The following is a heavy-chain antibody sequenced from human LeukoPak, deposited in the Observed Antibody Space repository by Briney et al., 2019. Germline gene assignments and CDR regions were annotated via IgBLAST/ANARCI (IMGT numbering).Heavy chain of an antibody. CDR2: IKQDGSEK. CDR1: GFTFSSYW. Sequence: GGSLRLSCAASGFTFSSYWMSWVRQAPGKGLEWVANIKQDGSEKYYVDSVKGRFTISRDNAKNSLYLQMNSLRAEDTAVYYYARDRRYYGSGSYYNVDYYYYGMDVWGQGTTVTVSS. V-gene: IGHV3-7*01. CDR3: ARDRRYYGSGSYYNVDYYYYGMDV. J-gene: IGHJ6*02. D-gene: IGHD3-10*01.